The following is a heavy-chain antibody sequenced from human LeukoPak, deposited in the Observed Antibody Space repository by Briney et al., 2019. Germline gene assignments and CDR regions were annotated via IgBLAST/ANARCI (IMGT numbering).Heavy chain of an antibody. D-gene: IGHD2-2*02. CDR3: ATDPRIPPED. J-gene: IGHJ4*02. Sequence: GGSLRLPCAASGFTFSSYSMNWVRQAPGKGLEWVSSISSSSSYIYYADSVKGRFTISRDNAKNSLYLQMNSLRAEDTAVYYCATDPRIPPEDWGQGTLVTVSS. CDR2: ISSSSSYI. V-gene: IGHV3-21*01. CDR1: GFTFSSYS.